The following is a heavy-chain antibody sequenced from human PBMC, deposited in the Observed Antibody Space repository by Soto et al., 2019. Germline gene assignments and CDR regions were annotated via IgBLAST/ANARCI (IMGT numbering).Heavy chain of an antibody. J-gene: IGHJ4*02. V-gene: IGHV3-33*01. Sequence: TGGSLRLSCAASGFTFSSYGMHWVRQAPGKGLEWVAVIWYDGSNKYYADSVKGRFTISRDNSKNTLYLQMNSLRAEDTAVYYCARQSGIAARQRGQYYFDYWGQGTLVTVSS. CDR2: IWYDGSNK. D-gene: IGHD6-6*01. CDR3: ARQSGIAARQRGQYYFDY. CDR1: GFTFSSYG.